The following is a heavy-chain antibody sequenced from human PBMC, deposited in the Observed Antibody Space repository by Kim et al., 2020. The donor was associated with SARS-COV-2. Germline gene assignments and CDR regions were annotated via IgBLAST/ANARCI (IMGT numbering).Heavy chain of an antibody. CDR3: ARHERVRVRGVIDY. V-gene: IGHV4-39*01. CDR1: GGSISSSSYY. CDR2: IYYSGST. J-gene: IGHJ4*02. D-gene: IGHD3-10*01. Sequence: SETLSLTCTVSGGSISSSSYYWGWIRQPPGKGLEWIGSIYYSGSTYYNPSLKSRVTISVDTSKNQFSLKLSSVTAADTAVYYCARHERVRVRGVIDYWGQGTLVTVSS.